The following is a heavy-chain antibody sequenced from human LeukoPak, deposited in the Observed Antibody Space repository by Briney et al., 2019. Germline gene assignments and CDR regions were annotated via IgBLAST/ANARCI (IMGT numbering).Heavy chain of an antibody. V-gene: IGHV3-23*01. CDR1: GFTFSSYA. CDR3: AKDRGYSSSWYFSDY. J-gene: IGHJ4*02. D-gene: IGHD6-13*01. CDR2: ISGSGGST. Sequence: GGSLRLSCAASGFTFSSYAMSWVRQAPGKGLEWVSAISGSGGSTYYADSVKGRFTISRDNSKNTLYLQMNSLRAEDTAFYCCAKDRGYSSSWYFSDYWGQGTLVTVSP.